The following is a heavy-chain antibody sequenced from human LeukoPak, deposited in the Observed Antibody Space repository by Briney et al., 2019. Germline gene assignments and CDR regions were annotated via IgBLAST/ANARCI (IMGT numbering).Heavy chain of an antibody. CDR1: GFTFSSYA. CDR3: AKSRGYGYRALDY. V-gene: IGHV3-23*01. Sequence: PGGSLRLSCAASGFTFSSYAMSWVRQAPGKGLEWVSGISGSGASTYYADSVKGRFTISRDNSKNTLYVQMNSLRAEDTAVYYCAKSRGYGYRALDYWGQGTLVTVSS. CDR2: ISGSGAST. D-gene: IGHD5-18*01. J-gene: IGHJ4*02.